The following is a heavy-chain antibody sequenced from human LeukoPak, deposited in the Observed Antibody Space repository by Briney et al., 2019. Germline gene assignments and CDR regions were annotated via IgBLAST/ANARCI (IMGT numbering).Heavy chain of an antibody. V-gene: IGHV1-2*02. CDR1: GYSFTSYY. J-gene: IGHJ5*02. CDR2: INPNSGGT. Sequence: ASVKVSCKASGYSFTSYYMHWVRQAPGQGLEWMGWINPNSGGTNYAQKFQGRVTMTRDTSISTAYMELSRLRSDDTAAYYCARGYCTKCWFDPWGQGTLVTVSS. CDR3: ARGYCTKCWFDP. D-gene: IGHD2-8*01.